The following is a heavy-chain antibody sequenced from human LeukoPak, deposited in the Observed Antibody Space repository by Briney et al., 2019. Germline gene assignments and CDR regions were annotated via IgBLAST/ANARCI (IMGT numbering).Heavy chain of an antibody. V-gene: IGHV4-59*01. J-gene: IGHJ4*02. CDR1: GGSISSYY. D-gene: IGHD5-24*01. CDR3: ASGGDGYNLVY. Sequence: SETLSLTCTVSGGSISSYYWSWIRQPPGKGLEWIGYIYYSGSTNYNPSLRSRVTISVDTSKNQFSLKLSSVTAADTAVYYCASGGDGYNLVYWGQGTLVTVSS. CDR2: IYYSGST.